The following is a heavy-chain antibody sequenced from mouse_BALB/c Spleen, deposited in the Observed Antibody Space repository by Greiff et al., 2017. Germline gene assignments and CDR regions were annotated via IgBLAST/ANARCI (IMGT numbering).Heavy chain of an antibody. V-gene: IGHV5-6-3*01. CDR3: AARGAMDY. CDR1: GFTFSSYG. J-gene: IGHJ4*01. CDR2: INSNGGST. Sequence: EVKLVESGGGLVQPGGSRKLSCAASGFTFSSYGMSWVRQTPDKRLELVATINSNGGSTYYPDSVKGRFTISRDNAKNTLYLQMSSLKSEDTAMYYCAARGAMDYWGQGTSVTVSS.